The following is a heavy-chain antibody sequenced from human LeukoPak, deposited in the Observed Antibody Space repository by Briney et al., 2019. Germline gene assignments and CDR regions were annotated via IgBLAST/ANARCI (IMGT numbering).Heavy chain of an antibody. D-gene: IGHD1-26*01. CDR3: ARDWPYYSGGTNY. J-gene: IGHJ4*02. V-gene: IGHV3-11*04. CDR2: ISSSGSTI. Sequence: KAGGSLRLSCAASGLTFSDYYTSWIRQAPGKGLEWVSYISSSGSTIYYADSVKGRFTISRDNAKNALYLQMNSLRAEDTAVYYCARDWPYYSGGTNYWGQGTLVTVSS. CDR1: GLTFSDYY.